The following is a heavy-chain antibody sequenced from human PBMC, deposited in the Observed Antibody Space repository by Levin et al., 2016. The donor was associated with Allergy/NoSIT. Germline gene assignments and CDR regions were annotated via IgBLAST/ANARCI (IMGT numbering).Heavy chain of an antibody. V-gene: IGHV5-10-1*01. J-gene: IGHJ4*02. CDR3: ARLYSDWNGASDY. CDR2: IDPSDSYT. D-gene: IGHD1-1*01. Sequence: VRQMPGKGLEWMGRIDPSDSYTNYSPSFQGHVTISADKSISTAYLQWSSLKASDTAMYYCARLYSDWNGASDYWGQGTLVTVSS.